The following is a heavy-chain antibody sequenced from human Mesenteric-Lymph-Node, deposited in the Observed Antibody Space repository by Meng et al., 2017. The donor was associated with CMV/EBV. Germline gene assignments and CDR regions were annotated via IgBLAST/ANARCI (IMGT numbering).Heavy chain of an antibody. D-gene: IGHD3-3*01. Sequence: SETLSLTCTVSGGSISNYYWNWIRQPPGKGLEWIGYIFYSGSTNYNPSLKSRVTISIDTSKNQFSLKLSSVTAADTAVYYRAREGSLEWFSHGMDVWGQGTTVTVSS. CDR3: AREGSLEWFSHGMDV. J-gene: IGHJ6*02. CDR2: IFYSGST. CDR1: GGSISNYY. V-gene: IGHV4-59*01.